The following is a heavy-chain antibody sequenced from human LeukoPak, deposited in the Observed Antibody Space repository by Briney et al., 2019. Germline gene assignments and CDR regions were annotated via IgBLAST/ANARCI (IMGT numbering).Heavy chain of an antibody. V-gene: IGHV4-34*01. J-gene: IGHJ2*01. Sequence: SETLSLTCAVYGGSFSGYYWSWIRQPPGKGLEWIGEINHSGSTNYNPSLKSRVTISVGTSKNQFSLKLSSVTAADTAVYYCARDTYYDSSGYYPYWDFDLWGRGTLVTVSS. D-gene: IGHD3-22*01. CDR3: ARDTYYDSSGYYPYWDFDL. CDR2: INHSGST. CDR1: GGSFSGYY.